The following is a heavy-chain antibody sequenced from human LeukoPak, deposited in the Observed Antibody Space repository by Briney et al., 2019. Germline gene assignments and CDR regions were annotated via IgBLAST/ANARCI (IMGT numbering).Heavy chain of an antibody. CDR3: AKDSRMYYYGSGIFDY. CDR2: ISYDGSNK. J-gene: IGHJ4*02. D-gene: IGHD3-10*01. V-gene: IGHV3-30*18. Sequence: GGSLRLSCAASGFTFSSYGMHWVRQAPGKGLEWVAVISYDGSNKYYADSVKGRFTISRDNSKNTLYLQMNSLRAEDTAVYYCAKDSRMYYYGSGIFDYWGQGTLVTVSS. CDR1: GFTFSSYG.